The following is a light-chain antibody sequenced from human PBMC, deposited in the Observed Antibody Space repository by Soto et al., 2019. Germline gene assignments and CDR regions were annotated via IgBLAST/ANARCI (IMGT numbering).Light chain of an antibody. Sequence: EIVLTQSPGTLSLSPGERATLSCRASQSFISSYLAWYQHKPGQAPRLLIHGATTRATGIPARFSGSGSGTEFTLTISSLQSEDFAVYYCQQYNNWPPWTFGQGTKVDIK. CDR1: QSFISSY. CDR3: QQYNNWPPWT. CDR2: GAT. V-gene: IGKV3-15*01. J-gene: IGKJ1*01.